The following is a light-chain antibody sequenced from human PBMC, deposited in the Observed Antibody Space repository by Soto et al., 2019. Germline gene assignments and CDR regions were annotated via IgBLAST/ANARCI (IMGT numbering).Light chain of an antibody. Sequence: QSALTQPASVSGSPGQSITISCTGTSSDVGGYNYVSWYQQHPGKAPNLVIYDVSNRPSGVSNRFSGSKSGNTASLTISGLHSEDQADYYCSSYTSSNPLVFRGGTKLTVL. CDR1: SSDVGGYNY. V-gene: IGLV2-14*03. CDR2: DVS. CDR3: SSYTSSNPLV. J-gene: IGLJ2*01.